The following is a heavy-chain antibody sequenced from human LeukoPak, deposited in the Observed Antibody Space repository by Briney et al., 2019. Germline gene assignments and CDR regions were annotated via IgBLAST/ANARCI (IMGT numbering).Heavy chain of an antibody. CDR1: GYTFTSYA. CDR3: ARDEVVAAPNYFGMVV. J-gene: IGHJ6*02. Sequence: GASVKVSCKASGYTFTSYAMNWVRQAPGQGLEWMGWMNPNSGNTGLAQKFQGRVTLTRDTSLSTAYMELSNLRSDDTAVYYCARDEVVAAPNYFGMVVWGQGTTVSVSS. D-gene: IGHD2-15*01. V-gene: IGHV1-8*02. CDR2: MNPNSGNT.